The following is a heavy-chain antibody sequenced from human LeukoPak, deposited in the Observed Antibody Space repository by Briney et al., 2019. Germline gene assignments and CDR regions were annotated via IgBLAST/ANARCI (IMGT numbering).Heavy chain of an antibody. J-gene: IGHJ4*02. CDR1: GYTYRNYW. Sequence: GDSLKISCQHSGYTYRNYWIGWVRQMPGKGLEWTGIVYLRDSETRYSPSFQGQVTISADKSIDTAYLQWSSLRASDTAMYYCARQAGYSSSWFYFDYWGQGTRVTVS. V-gene: IGHV5-51*01. CDR3: ARQAGYSSSWFYFDY. D-gene: IGHD6-13*01. CDR2: VYLRDSET.